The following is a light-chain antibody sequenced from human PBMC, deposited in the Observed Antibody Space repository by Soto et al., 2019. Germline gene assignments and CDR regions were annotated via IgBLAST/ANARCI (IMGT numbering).Light chain of an antibody. Sequence: QSALTQPASVSGSPGQSITISCTGTSSDIGDYNYVSWYQQHPGKAPKLMIYEVSNRPSGVSNRFSGSKSGNTASLTISGLQAEDEADYYCRSYTSISTFVFGTGTKLTVL. J-gene: IGLJ1*01. CDR1: SSDIGDYNY. CDR2: EVS. V-gene: IGLV2-14*01. CDR3: RSYTSISTFV.